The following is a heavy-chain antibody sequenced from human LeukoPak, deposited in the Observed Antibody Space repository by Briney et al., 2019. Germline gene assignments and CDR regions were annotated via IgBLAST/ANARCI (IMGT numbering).Heavy chain of an antibody. CDR1: GFIFSRYG. V-gene: IGHV3-33*01. Sequence: GKSLRLSCAASGFIFSRYGMHWVRQAPGKGLEWVAVIWYDGTNKYYADSVKGRFNISRDNSKNTLYLQMNSLRVEDTALYHCARDRTAMVTDAFDIWGQGTMVTVSS. CDR2: IWYDGTNK. D-gene: IGHD5-18*01. CDR3: ARDRTAMVTDAFDI. J-gene: IGHJ3*02.